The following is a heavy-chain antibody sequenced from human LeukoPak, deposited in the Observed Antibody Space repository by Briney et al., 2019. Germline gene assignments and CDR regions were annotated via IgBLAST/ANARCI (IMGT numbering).Heavy chain of an antibody. CDR3: TRDLAAVPGPRMDV. CDR1: GFIFSSYY. V-gene: IGHV3-7*03. J-gene: IGHJ6*02. D-gene: IGHD6-19*01. Sequence: GGSLRLSCAASGFIFSSYYMSWVRQAPGKGLEWVALINPDGNERYYVDSVKGRFTISRDNARNSLYLQMDSLGDDDTAMYFCTRDLAAVPGPRMDVWGQGTTVTVSS. CDR2: INPDGNER.